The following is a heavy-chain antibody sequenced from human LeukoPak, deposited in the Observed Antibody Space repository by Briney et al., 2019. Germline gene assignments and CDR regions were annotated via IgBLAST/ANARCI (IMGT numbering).Heavy chain of an antibody. CDR3: ARHPKGYFSRFDP. CDR1: GGSISSTTHY. V-gene: IGHV4-39*01. Sequence: PSETLSLTCTVPGGSISSTTHYWGWIRQPPGKGLEWIGSIYYSGNTDYNPSLKSRVTISVDTSKNQFSLKLNSVTAADTAVYYCARHPKGYFSRFDPWGQGTLVTVSS. J-gene: IGHJ5*02. D-gene: IGHD2-15*01. CDR2: IYYSGNT.